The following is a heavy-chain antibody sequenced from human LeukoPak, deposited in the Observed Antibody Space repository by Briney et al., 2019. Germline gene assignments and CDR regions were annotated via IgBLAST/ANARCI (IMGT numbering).Heavy chain of an antibody. J-gene: IGHJ4*02. V-gene: IGHV3-21*01. Sequence: GGSLRLSCAASGFTFSSYSMNWVRQAPGKGLEWVSSISSSSSYIYYADSVKGRFTISRDNAKNSLYPQMNSLRAEDTAVYYCARDLNDFWSGLIDYWGQGTLVTVSS. D-gene: IGHD3-3*01. CDR1: GFTFSSYS. CDR2: ISSSSSYI. CDR3: ARDLNDFWSGLIDY.